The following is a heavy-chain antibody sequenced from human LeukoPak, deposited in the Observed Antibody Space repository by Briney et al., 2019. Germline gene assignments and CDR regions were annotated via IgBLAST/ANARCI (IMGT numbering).Heavy chain of an antibody. CDR2: ISGITNFI. Sequence: GGSLRLSCVASGFTFSNYSMTWVRQAPGKGLEWVSSISGITNFIYYADSVKGRFTISRDNAKNSLYLQMNSLRAEDTALYYCAKAIAAAGTGGFDYWGQGTLVTVSS. V-gene: IGHV3-21*04. CDR1: GFTFSNYS. CDR3: AKAIAAAGTGGFDY. D-gene: IGHD6-13*01. J-gene: IGHJ4*02.